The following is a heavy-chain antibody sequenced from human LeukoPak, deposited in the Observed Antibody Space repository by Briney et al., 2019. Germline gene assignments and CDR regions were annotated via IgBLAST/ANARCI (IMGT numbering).Heavy chain of an antibody. CDR2: ISGSGDKT. V-gene: IGHV3-23*01. CDR1: EFTFSNHA. CDR3: ASYCSGGSCSSFDI. J-gene: IGHJ3*02. Sequence: GGSLRLSCAASEFTFSNHAMSWVRQAPGKGLEWVSAISGSGDKTYYADSVKGRFTISRYNSKKTLYLQMNSLRAEDTAVYYCASYCSGGSCSSFDIWGQGTMVTVSS. D-gene: IGHD2-15*01.